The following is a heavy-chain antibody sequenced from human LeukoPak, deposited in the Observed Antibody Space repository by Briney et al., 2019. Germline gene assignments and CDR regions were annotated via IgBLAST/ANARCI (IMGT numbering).Heavy chain of an antibody. CDR1: GFRLDAFG. J-gene: IGHJ4*02. D-gene: IGHD3-22*01. V-gene: IGHV3-20*04. CDR2: IEWNGGRR. Sequence: PGGSLRLSCAASGFRLDAFGMSWARQVPGKGLEWVSGIEWNGGRREYADSVKGRFTISRDNAKNSLYLQMKNLRAEGTALYYCASVPDDASGNSRYYFKTWGQGTLVTVSS. CDR3: ASVPDDASGNSRYYFKT.